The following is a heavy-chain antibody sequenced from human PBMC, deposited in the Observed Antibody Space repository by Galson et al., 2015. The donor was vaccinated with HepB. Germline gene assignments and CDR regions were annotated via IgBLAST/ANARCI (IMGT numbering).Heavy chain of an antibody. Sequence: SVRVSCEASGFTFNTFDIHWVRQGPGPRLEWVAVIYTDGNNKYYADSVKGRFTITSDNSKNTIYLQMNSLRPEDTAVYYCVRDMYDSVSGRFLHWGQGTLVTVSS. CDR3: VRDMYDSVSGRFLH. D-gene: IGHD3-16*01. CDR2: IYTDGNNK. CDR1: GFTFNTFD. J-gene: IGHJ4*02. V-gene: IGHV3-30*03.